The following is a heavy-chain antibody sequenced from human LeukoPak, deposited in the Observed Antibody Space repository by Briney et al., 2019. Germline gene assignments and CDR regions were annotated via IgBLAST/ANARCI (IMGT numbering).Heavy chain of an antibody. Sequence: GGSLRLSCAASGVTLSTYAMSWARQAPGKGLEWVSVIYSGGDTYYTDSVKGRFTISRDNSKNTLFLQMNSLRVDDTAVYYCAKTGGPWDWGQGTLVTVSS. J-gene: IGHJ4*02. CDR2: IYSGGDT. CDR3: AKTGGPWD. D-gene: IGHD7-27*01. V-gene: IGHV3-53*01. CDR1: GVTLSTYA.